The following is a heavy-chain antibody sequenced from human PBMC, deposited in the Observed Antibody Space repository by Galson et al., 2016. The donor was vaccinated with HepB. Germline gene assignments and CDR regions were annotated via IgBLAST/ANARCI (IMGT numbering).Heavy chain of an antibody. J-gene: IGHJ4*02. CDR3: AKGDDFWSGYYGGL. CDR2: ISGTGGTT. D-gene: IGHD3-3*01. Sequence: SLRLSCAASGFTSSNYAMSWVRQAPGKGLEWVSGISGTGGTTYYAVSVKGRFTISRDNSKNTLYLRMNSLRAEDTAVYYCAKGDDFWSGYYGGLWGQGTLVTVSS. CDR1: GFTSSNYA. V-gene: IGHV3-23*01.